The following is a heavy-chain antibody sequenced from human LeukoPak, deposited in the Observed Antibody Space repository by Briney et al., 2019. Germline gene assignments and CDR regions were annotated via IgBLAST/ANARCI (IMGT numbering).Heavy chain of an antibody. Sequence: GGSLRLSCAASGFTFSSYAMSWVRKAPGKGLEWVSAISGSDGSTYYADSVKGRFTISRDNSKNTLYLQMDSLRAEDTAVYYCATAYYYDGSGYYYPADYWGQGTLVTVSS. V-gene: IGHV3-23*01. CDR2: ISGSDGST. D-gene: IGHD3-22*01. J-gene: IGHJ4*02. CDR3: ATAYYYDGSGYYYPADY. CDR1: GFTFSSYA.